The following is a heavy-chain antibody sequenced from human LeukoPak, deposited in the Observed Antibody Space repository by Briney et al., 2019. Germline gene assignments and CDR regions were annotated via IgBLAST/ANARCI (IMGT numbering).Heavy chain of an antibody. CDR3: ARIIAVAGPPHAFDI. D-gene: IGHD6-19*01. V-gene: IGHV3-48*04. CDR2: INSPSNII. Sequence: GGFLRLSCEASGFSFSSYIFNWVRQAPGKGLEWVAYINSPSNIIYYADSVKGRFTISRDNAKSALYLQMNNLRVEDSALYYCARIIAVAGPPHAFDIWGRGILVTVSS. CDR1: GFSFSSYI. J-gene: IGHJ3*02.